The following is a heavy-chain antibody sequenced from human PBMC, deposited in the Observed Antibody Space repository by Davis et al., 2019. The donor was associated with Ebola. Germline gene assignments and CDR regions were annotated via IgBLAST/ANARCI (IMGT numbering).Heavy chain of an antibody. CDR2: IIPIFGTA. CDR3: AGEGSNGY. J-gene: IGHJ4*02. V-gene: IGHV1-69*13. CDR1: GGTFSSYA. Sequence: SVKVSCNASGGTFSSYAIIWVRQAPGQGLEWMGGIIPIFGTANYAQKFQGRVTITADESTSTAYMELSSLRSEDTAAYYCAGEGSNGYWGQGTLVTVSS.